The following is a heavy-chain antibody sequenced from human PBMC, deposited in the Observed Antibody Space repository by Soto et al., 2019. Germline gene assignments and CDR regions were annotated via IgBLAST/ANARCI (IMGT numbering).Heavy chain of an antibody. J-gene: IGHJ4*02. D-gene: IGHD6-19*01. V-gene: IGHV1-18*01. CDR1: GYNITSHG. CDR2: ISAYNGNT. Sequence: AGVEVSCKASGYNITSHGISWVRQAPGQGLEWMGWISAYNGNTNYAQKLQGRVTMTTDTSTSTAYMELRSLRSDDTAVYYRARPDDSSGWYSVVYWGQGTLVTVSS. CDR3: ARPDDSSGWYSVVY.